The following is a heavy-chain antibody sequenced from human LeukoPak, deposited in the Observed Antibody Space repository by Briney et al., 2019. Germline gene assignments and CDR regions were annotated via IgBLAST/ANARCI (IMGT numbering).Heavy chain of an antibody. V-gene: IGHV1-46*01. D-gene: IGHD3-10*01. Sequence: GASVTVSCTASGYTFTSYYMHWVRQAPGQGLEWMGIINPSGGSTSYAQKFQGRVTMTRDTSTSTVYMELSSLRSGDTAVYYCARDSGGITMVRGNWFDPWGQGTLVTVSS. J-gene: IGHJ5*02. CDR3: ARDSGGITMVRGNWFDP. CDR1: GYTFTSYY. CDR2: INPSGGST.